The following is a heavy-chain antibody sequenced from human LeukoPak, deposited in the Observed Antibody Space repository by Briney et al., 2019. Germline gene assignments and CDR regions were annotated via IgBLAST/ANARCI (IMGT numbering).Heavy chain of an antibody. V-gene: IGHV3-30*03. D-gene: IGHD1-26*01. CDR3: TIEPARRATSNYFDY. CDR2: ISYDGSNK. J-gene: IGHJ4*02. CDR1: GFTFSSYG. Sequence: PGRSLRLSCAASGFTFSSYGMHWVRQAPGKGLEGVAVISYDGSNKYYADSVKGRFTISRDNSKNTQYLPMNSLRAEDTAVYYCTIEPARRATSNYFDYWGQGTLVTVSS.